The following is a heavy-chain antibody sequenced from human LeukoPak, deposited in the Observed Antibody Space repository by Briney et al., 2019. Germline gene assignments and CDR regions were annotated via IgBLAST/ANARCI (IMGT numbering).Heavy chain of an antibody. D-gene: IGHD6-19*01. J-gene: IGHJ5*02. CDR1: GFSFSSYT. CDR3: ARTNQWPRSPNYFDP. V-gene: IGHV3-21*01. CDR2: ISSSSLDI. Sequence: NPGGSLRLSCAASGFSFSSYTINWVRQAPGKGLEWVSSISSSSLDIYYADSVKGRFIISRDNARNSVWLQMTSLSAEDTAVYYCARTNQWPRSPNYFDPWGQGTLVIVSS.